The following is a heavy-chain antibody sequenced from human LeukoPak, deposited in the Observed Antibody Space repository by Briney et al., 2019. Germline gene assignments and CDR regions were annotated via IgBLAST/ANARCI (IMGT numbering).Heavy chain of an antibody. V-gene: IGHV3-48*03. Sequence: GGSLRLSCAASGFTFSSYEMNWVRQAPGKGLEWVSYISSSGSTIYYADSVKGRFTISRDNAKNSLYLKMNSLRAEDTAVYYCARDRWYYDSSGYYSAGNGFDYWGQGTLVTVSS. CDR2: ISSSGSTI. CDR1: GFTFSSYE. J-gene: IGHJ4*02. CDR3: ARDRWYYDSSGYYSAGNGFDY. D-gene: IGHD3-22*01.